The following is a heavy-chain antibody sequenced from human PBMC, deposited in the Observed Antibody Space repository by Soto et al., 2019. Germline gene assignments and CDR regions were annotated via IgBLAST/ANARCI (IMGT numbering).Heavy chain of an antibody. D-gene: IGHD3-10*01. J-gene: IGHJ6*02. V-gene: IGHV4-34*01. CDR3: ARGPGEKWVRGYYYYGMDV. CDR2: INHSGST. CDR1: GGSFSGYY. Sequence: QVQLQQWGAGLLKPSETLSLTCAVYGGSFSGYYWSWIRQPPGKGLEWIGEINHSGSTNYNPSLKSRVTISVDTSKNQFSLKLSSVTAADTAVYYCARGPGEKWVRGYYYYGMDVWGQGTTVTVSS.